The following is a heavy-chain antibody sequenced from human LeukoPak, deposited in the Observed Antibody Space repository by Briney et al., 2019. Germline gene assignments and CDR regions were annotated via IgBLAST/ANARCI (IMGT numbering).Heavy chain of an antibody. CDR1: GGSISSSSYY. CDR3: ASFPYSSSWPFDY. Sequence: PSETLSLTCTVSGGSISSSSYYWSWIRQPPGKGLEWIGSIYYSGSTYYNPSLKSRVTISVDTSKNQFSLKLSSVTAADTAVYYCASFPYSSSWPFDYWGQGTLVTVSS. J-gene: IGHJ4*02. D-gene: IGHD6-13*01. V-gene: IGHV4-39*07. CDR2: IYYSGST.